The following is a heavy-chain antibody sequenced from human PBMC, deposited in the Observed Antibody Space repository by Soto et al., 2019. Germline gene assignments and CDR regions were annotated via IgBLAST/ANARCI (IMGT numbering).Heavy chain of an antibody. Sequence: GGSLRLSCAASGFTFSSYWMSWVRQAPGKGLEWVANIKQDGSEKYYVDSVKGRFTISRDNAKNSLYLQMNSLRAEDTAVYYCARDKGITMVRGVPLNWFDPRGPGTLVTVSS. D-gene: IGHD3-10*01. V-gene: IGHV3-7*03. CDR1: GFTFSSYW. CDR2: IKQDGSEK. J-gene: IGHJ5*02. CDR3: ARDKGITMVRGVPLNWFDP.